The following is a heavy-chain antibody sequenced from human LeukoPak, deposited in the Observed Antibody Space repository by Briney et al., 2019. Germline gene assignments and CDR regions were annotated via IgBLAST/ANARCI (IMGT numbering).Heavy chain of an antibody. V-gene: IGHV3-30*03. CDR1: EFSFKCYG. CDR3: ARDRDSYETSGSPFDY. J-gene: IGHJ4*02. CDR2: ISFDGTDI. Sequence: GESLRLFCAASEFSFKCYGMHWVRQAPGRGQEKMAVISFDGTDIYYADSVEGRFTISRDNSKNTLYLRMNSLRAEDTAVYFCARDRDSYETSGSPFDYWGQGTLVTVSS. D-gene: IGHD3-22*01.